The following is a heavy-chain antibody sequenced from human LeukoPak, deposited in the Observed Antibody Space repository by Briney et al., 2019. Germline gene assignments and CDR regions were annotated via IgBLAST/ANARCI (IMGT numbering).Heavy chain of an antibody. V-gene: IGHV3-7*01. CDR3: ARRTRFAAAVASDY. CDR1: GFTFSSYW. J-gene: IGHJ4*02. Sequence: GGSLRLSCAASGFTFSSYWMRWVRQAPGKGLEGGANIKQDGSEKYYVDSVKGRFTISRDNAKNSLYLQMNSLRAEDTAVYYCARRTRFAAAVASDYWGQGTLVTVSS. D-gene: IGHD6-13*01. CDR2: IKQDGSEK.